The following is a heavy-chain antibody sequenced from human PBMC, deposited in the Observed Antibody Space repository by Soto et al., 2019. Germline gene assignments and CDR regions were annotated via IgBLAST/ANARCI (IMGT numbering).Heavy chain of an antibody. J-gene: IGHJ6*02. Sequence: QVQLQESGPGLVKPSETLSLTCTVSGGSVSSGSYYWSWIRQPPGKGLEWIGYIYYSGSTNYNPSLKSRVTISVDTSKNQFSLKLSSVTAADTAVYYCARSSFGWSGYPVYYYYGMEVWGQGTTVTVSS. D-gene: IGHD3-3*01. V-gene: IGHV4-61*01. CDR2: IYYSGST. CDR3: ARSSFGWSGYPVYYYYGMEV. CDR1: GGSVSSGSYY.